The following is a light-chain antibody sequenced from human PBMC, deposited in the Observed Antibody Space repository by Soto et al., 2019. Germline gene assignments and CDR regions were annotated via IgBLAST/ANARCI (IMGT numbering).Light chain of an antibody. CDR2: GAS. CDR1: QSVSSN. Sequence: EIVMTQSPATLSVSPGERATLSCRASQSVSSNLAWYQQNPGQAPRLLIYGASTRATGIPDRFSGSGSGTEFTLTISSLQTEDFAVYYCQQYNNWPLTFGGGTKVDIK. CDR3: QQYNNWPLT. V-gene: IGKV3-15*01. J-gene: IGKJ4*01.